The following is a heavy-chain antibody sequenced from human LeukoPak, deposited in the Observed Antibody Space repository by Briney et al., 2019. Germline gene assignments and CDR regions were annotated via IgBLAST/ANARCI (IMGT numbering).Heavy chain of an antibody. CDR1: GFTVSTNY. CDR2: IYTGGST. V-gene: IGHV3-53*05. Sequence: GGSLRLSCVASGFTVSTNYMTWVRQTPGKGLEWVSVIYTGGSTYYADSVKGRFTISRDNSKNTLYLQMNSLRAEDTAVYYCARQPTGYSSSWSSDYWGQGTLVTVSS. J-gene: IGHJ4*02. D-gene: IGHD6-13*01. CDR3: ARQPTGYSSSWSSDY.